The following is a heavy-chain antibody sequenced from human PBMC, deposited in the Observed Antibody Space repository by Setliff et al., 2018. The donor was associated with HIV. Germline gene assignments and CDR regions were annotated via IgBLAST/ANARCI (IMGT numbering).Heavy chain of an antibody. J-gene: IGHJ4*02. D-gene: IGHD6-6*01. Sequence: ASVKVSCKASGYSFTTYAISWLRQAPGQGLEWLGWITAYNVDAPNAQKSQGRVTMTIDIPTTTAYMEMRSLRFDDTAVYYCATARPGARFDVWGQGTLVTVSS. CDR3: ATARPGARFDV. V-gene: IGHV1-18*01. CDR1: GYSFTTYA. CDR2: ITAYNVDA.